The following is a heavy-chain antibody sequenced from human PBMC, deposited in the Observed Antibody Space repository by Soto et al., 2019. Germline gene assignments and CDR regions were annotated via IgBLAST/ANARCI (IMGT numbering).Heavy chain of an antibody. V-gene: IGHV3-23*01. CDR3: AKVYYDILTGYLDY. CDR2: ISGSGGST. D-gene: IGHD3-9*01. Sequence: EVQLLESGGGLVQPGGSLRLSCAASGFTFSSYAMSWVRQAPGKGLEWVSAISGSGGSTYYADSVKGRFTISRDNSKNALYLQMNSLRAEDTAVYYCAKVYYDILTGYLDYWGQGTLVTVSS. CDR1: GFTFSSYA. J-gene: IGHJ4*02.